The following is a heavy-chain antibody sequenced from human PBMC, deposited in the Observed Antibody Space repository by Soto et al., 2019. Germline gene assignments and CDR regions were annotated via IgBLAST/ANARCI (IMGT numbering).Heavy chain of an antibody. V-gene: IGHV3-48*01. J-gene: IGHJ6*03. Sequence: EVQLVESGGGLVQPGGSLRLSCAASGVTFSSYSMNWVRQAPGKGLEWVSYISSSSSTIYYADSVKGRFTISRDNAKNSLYLQMDSLRADDTAVYYCARTARAAAGRGYYYYYYYMDVWGKGTTVTVSS. CDR2: ISSSSSTI. CDR1: GVTFSSYS. CDR3: ARTARAAAGRGYYYYYYYMDV. D-gene: IGHD6-13*01.